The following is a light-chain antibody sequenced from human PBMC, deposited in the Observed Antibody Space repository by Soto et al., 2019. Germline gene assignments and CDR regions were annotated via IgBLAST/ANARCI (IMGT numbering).Light chain of an antibody. CDR3: AAWDDSVSCPYV. J-gene: IGLJ1*01. CDR2: RNN. V-gene: IGLV1-47*01. CDR1: SSNIGSNY. Sequence: QSVLTQPPSASGTPGQRVTISCSGSSSNIGSNYVYWYQQLPGTAPKLLIYRNNQRPSGVPDRFSGSKSGTSASLAISGLRSEDEADYYCAAWDDSVSCPYVFGTGTKVTVL.